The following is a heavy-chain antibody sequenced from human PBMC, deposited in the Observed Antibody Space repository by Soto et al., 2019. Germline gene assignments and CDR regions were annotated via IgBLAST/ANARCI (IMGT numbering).Heavy chain of an antibody. CDR1: GFTFSSYW. CDR3: VKGEYYYDGSAYYPFDY. Sequence: PGGSLRLSCAASGFTFSSYWMHWVRQAPGKGLVWVSHINSDGSSTTYADSVKGRFTISRDNAKNTLYLQMSSLRAEDTAVYYCVKGEYYYDGSAYYPFDYWGQGRMVTVSS. J-gene: IGHJ4*02. V-gene: IGHV3-74*01. D-gene: IGHD3-22*01. CDR2: INSDGSST.